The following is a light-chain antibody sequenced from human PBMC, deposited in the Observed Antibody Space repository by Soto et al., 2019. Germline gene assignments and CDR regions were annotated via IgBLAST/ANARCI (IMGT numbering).Light chain of an antibody. CDR1: PSVSTK. CDR2: DTS. CDR3: QQYGTSPFT. Sequence: EIVLTQSPATLSLSPGERATLSCRATPSVSTKLAWYQHKPGQAPRLLIDDTSTRAAVNPARSGGSGSRTDFILTISSLEPEVAAVYHCQQYGTSPFTFGQGTRLEIK. J-gene: IGKJ5*01. V-gene: IGKV3-11*01.